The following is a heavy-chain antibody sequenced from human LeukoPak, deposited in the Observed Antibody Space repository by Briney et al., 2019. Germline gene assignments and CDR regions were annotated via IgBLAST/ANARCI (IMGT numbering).Heavy chain of an antibody. CDR1: GFTFSSYS. J-gene: IGHJ4*02. V-gene: IGHV3-21*01. Sequence: GGSLRLSCAASGFTFSSYSMNWVRQAPGKGLEWVSSISSSSSYIYYADSVKGRFTISRDNAKNSLYLQMNSLRAEDTAVYYCARVGDYSLGGFDYWGQGTLVTVSS. D-gene: IGHD4-17*01. CDR3: ARVGDYSLGGFDY. CDR2: ISSSSSYI.